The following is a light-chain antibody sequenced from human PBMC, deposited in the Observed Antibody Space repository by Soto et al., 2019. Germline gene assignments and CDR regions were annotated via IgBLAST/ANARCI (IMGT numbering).Light chain of an antibody. CDR2: AAS. Sequence: EIEMPQYPTSLSASLGASVSITCRASQSIRSHLNWYQQKPGKAPKLLIYAASSLQSGVPSRFSGSGSGTDFTLTIRGLQPEDFATYYCQQSSGSRDWAFGQGTKVDIK. V-gene: IGKV1-39*01. J-gene: IGKJ1*01. CDR3: QQSSGSRDWA. CDR1: QSIRSH.